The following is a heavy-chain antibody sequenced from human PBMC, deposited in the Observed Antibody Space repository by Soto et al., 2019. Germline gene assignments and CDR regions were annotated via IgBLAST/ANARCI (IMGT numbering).Heavy chain of an antibody. J-gene: IGHJ3*02. V-gene: IGHV4-59*01. Sequence: QVQLQESGPGLVKPSETLSLTCTVSGGSISSYYWSWIRQSPGKGLEWIGYLYYSGSTNYNPSLKSRVTISVDTSKNRFSLKLSSVTAADTAVYYCARVGTMIVVQHAFDIWGQGTMVTVSS. CDR3: ARVGTMIVVQHAFDI. D-gene: IGHD3-22*01. CDR1: GGSISSYY. CDR2: LYYSGST.